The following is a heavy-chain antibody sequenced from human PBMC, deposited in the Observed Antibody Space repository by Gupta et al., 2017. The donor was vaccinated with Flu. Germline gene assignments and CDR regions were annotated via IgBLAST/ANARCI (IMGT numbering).Heavy chain of an antibody. J-gene: IGHJ3*01. CDR1: GFNFNNYE. CDR3: ARDPDYYHSSWSSPYDAFDL. Sequence: EVQLVESGGGLVQPGGSLRLSCAASGFNFNNYEMNWVRQAPGKGLEWVSYISSSGIIIHYADSVKGRFTISRDNVRNSLYLQMDSLRAEDTAVYHCARDPDYYHSSWSSPYDAFDLWGQGTVVTVSS. CDR2: ISSSGIII. D-gene: IGHD3-22*01. V-gene: IGHV3-48*03.